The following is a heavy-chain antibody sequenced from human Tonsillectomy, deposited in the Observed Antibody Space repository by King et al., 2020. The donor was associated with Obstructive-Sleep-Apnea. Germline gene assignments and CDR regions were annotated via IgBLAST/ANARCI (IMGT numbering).Heavy chain of an antibody. Sequence: VQLVESGAEVKKPGESLKISCKGSGYSFTSYWIGWVRQMPGKGLEWMGIIYPGDSDTRYSPSFQGQVTISADKSISTAYLQWSSLKASDTAMYYCARLPDYYDSSGLDDYWGQGTLVTVSS. V-gene: IGHV5-51*01. J-gene: IGHJ4*02. CDR2: IYPGDSDT. CDR1: GYSFTSYW. CDR3: ARLPDYYDSSGLDDY. D-gene: IGHD3-22*01.